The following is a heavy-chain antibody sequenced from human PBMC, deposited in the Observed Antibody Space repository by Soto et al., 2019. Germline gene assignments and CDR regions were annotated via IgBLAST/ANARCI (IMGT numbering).Heavy chain of an antibody. CDR1: GFTFDDYA. Sequence: GGSLRLSCAASGFTFDDYAMHWVRQAPGKGLEWVSGISWNSGSIGYADSVKGRFTISRDNAKNSLYLQMNSLRAEDTALYYCAKDRHILTWTPSSVDVWGQGTTVTVSS. J-gene: IGHJ6*02. D-gene: IGHD3-9*01. CDR3: AKDRHILTWTPSSVDV. V-gene: IGHV3-9*01. CDR2: ISWNSGSI.